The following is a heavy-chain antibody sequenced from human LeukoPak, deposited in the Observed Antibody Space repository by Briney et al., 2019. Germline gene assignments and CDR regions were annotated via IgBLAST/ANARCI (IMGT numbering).Heavy chain of an antibody. D-gene: IGHD1-26*01. Sequence: SVKVSCKASGGTFSSYAISWVRQAPGQGLEWMGGIIPIFGTANYAQKFQGRVTITADESTSTAYMELSSLRSEDTAVYYCARGVVGATNVGPLGYWGQGTLVTVSS. J-gene: IGHJ4*02. CDR2: IIPIFGTA. V-gene: IGHV1-69*13. CDR1: GGTFSSYA. CDR3: ARGVVGATNVGPLGY.